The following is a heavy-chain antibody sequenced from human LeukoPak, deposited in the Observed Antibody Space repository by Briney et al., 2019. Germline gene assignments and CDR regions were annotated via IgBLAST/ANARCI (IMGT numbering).Heavy chain of an antibody. CDR1: GYTFTGYY. CDR2: INPSSGGT. J-gene: IGHJ4*02. V-gene: IGHV1-2*06. D-gene: IGHD3-22*01. CDR3: AKVSTYYDSSGYPDY. Sequence: ASVKVSCKASGYTFTGYYMHWVRQAPGQGLEWMGRINPSSGGTNYAQKFQGRVTMTRDTSISTAYMELSRLRSDDTAVYYCAKVSTYYDSSGYPDYWGQGTLVTVSS.